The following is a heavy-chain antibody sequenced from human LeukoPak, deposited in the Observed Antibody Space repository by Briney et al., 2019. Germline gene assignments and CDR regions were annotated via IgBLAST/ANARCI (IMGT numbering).Heavy chain of an antibody. V-gene: IGHV4-38-2*02. CDR1: GYSISSGYY. J-gene: IGHJ4*02. Sequence: SETLSLTCTVSGYSISSGYYWGWIRQPPGKGLEWIGNIYPSGTTYYNPSLKTRVTISVDTSKNQFSLKLSSVTAADTAVYYCARTYDTNFDYWGQGTLVTVSS. CDR2: IYPSGTT. D-gene: IGHD3-22*01. CDR3: ARTYDTNFDY.